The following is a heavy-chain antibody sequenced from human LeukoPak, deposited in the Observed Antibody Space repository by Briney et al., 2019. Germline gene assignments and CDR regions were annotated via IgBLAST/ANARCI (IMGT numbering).Heavy chain of an antibody. CDR1: GFTVSSNY. Sequence: PGGSLRLSCAASGFTVSSNYMSWVRQAPGKGLEWVSVIYSGGSTYYADSVKGRFTISRDNSKNTLSLQMNSLRAEDTAVYYCARETIGYCSSTSCYYYYYMDVWGKGTTVTISS. CDR2: IYSGGST. V-gene: IGHV3-53*01. CDR3: ARETIGYCSSTSCYYYYYMDV. J-gene: IGHJ6*03. D-gene: IGHD2-2*01.